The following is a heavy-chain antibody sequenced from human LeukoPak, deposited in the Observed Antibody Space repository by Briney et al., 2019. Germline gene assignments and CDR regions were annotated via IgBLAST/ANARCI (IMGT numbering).Heavy chain of an antibody. CDR2: ISSSSGYI. J-gene: IGHJ4*02. D-gene: IGHD5-18*01. Sequence: GGSLRLSCAASGFTFSSYSMNWVRQAPGKGLEWVSSISSSSGYIYYADSVKGRFTISRDNAKNSLYLQMNSLRAEDTAVYYCARDGGYSYGTIDYWGQGTLVTVSS. V-gene: IGHV3-21*01. CDR3: ARDGGYSYGTIDY. CDR1: GFTFSSYS.